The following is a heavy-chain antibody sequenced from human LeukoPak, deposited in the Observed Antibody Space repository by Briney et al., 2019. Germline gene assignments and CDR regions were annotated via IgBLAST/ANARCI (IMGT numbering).Heavy chain of an antibody. CDR2: INAGNGNT. CDR3: ARLSPFAGWFDP. J-gene: IGHJ5*02. V-gene: IGHV1-3*01. CDR1: GYTFTSYA. Sequence: GASVKVSCKASGYTFTSYAMHWVRQAPGQRLEWMGWINAGNGNTKYSQKFQGRVTITRDTSASTAYMELSSLRSEDTAVYYCARLSPFAGWFDPWGQGTLVTVSS.